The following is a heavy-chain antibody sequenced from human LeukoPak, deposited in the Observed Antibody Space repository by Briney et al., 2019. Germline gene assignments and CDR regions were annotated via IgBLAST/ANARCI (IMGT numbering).Heavy chain of an antibody. CDR2: IKLDGGEK. CDR3: ARFRGYSYGLDY. CDR1: GFTFSSYW. J-gene: IGHJ4*02. D-gene: IGHD5-18*01. Sequence: GGSLRLSCAASGFTFSSYWMSWVRQAPGKGQEWVANIKLDGGEKYYVDSVKGRFTISRDNAKNSLYLQMNSLRTEDTAVYYCARFRGYSYGLDYWGQGTLVTVSS. V-gene: IGHV3-7*03.